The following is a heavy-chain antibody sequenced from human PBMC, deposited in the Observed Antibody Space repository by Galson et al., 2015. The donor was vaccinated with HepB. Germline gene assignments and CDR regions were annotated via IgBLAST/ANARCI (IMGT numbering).Heavy chain of an antibody. CDR2: ISYDGSQK. CDR3: ARGGYYDMLTRHSYNWFDP. CDR1: VFTFSEYA. J-gene: IGHJ5*02. V-gene: IGHV3-30*04. D-gene: IGHD3-9*01. Sequence: SLRLSCAASVFTFSEYAMHWVRQAPGTGLEWVTFISYDGSQKYYAESVKGRFTISRDNSKNTLYLQMITLTTEDTALYYCARGGYYDMLTRHSYNWFDPWGQGTLVTVSS.